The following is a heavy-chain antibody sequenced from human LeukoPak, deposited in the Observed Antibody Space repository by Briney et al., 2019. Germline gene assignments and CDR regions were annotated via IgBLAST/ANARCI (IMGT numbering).Heavy chain of an antibody. D-gene: IGHD5-24*01. V-gene: IGHV1-18*01. CDR3: ARDKNYRFDY. CDR2: ISANSGNT. Sequence: ASVKVSCTPSGYTFTDNGISWVRQAPGEGLEWMGWISANSGNTKYAQRFQGRVTMTTETSSSTVYMELRSLRSDDTAVYYCARDKNYRFDYWGQGTLVTVPS. CDR1: GYTFTDNG. J-gene: IGHJ4*02.